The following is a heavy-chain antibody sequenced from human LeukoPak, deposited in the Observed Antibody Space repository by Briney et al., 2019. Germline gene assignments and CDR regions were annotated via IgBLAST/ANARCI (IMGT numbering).Heavy chain of an antibody. Sequence: GGSLRLSCAASGFTFSRYWMSWVRQAPGTGLEWVANIKEDGGEKYYVDSVKGRFTISRDNSKNTLYLQMNSLRAEDTAVYYCAKDHAHSYFDYWGQGTLVTVSP. CDR1: GFTFSRYW. D-gene: IGHD4-11*01. CDR2: IKEDGGEK. V-gene: IGHV3-7*03. CDR3: AKDHAHSYFDY. J-gene: IGHJ4*02.